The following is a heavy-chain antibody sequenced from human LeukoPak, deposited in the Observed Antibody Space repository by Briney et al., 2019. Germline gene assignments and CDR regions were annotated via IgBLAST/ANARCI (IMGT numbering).Heavy chain of an antibody. Sequence: GGSLRLSCTASGFTFSAYNINWVRQAPGKGLEWVSCISSSSSYIYYADSVKGRFTISRDNAKNSLYLQMNSLRAEDTAVYYCARTVTGRNDNWGQGTLVTVSS. CDR1: GFTFSAYN. CDR2: ISSSSSYI. V-gene: IGHV3-21*01. D-gene: IGHD3-9*01. J-gene: IGHJ4*02. CDR3: ARTVTGRNDN.